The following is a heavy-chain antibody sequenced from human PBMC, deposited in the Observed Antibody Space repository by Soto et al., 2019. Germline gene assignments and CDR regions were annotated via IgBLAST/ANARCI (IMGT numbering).Heavy chain of an antibody. CDR3: AKERTVTTADFDY. V-gene: IGHV3-23*01. J-gene: IGHJ4*02. CDR2: ISGRGGNT. CDR1: GFTFSSYA. Sequence: EVQMLESGGGLVQPGGSLRVSCAASGFTFSSYAMSWVRQAPGKRLEWVSSISGRGGNTYYADSVKGRFTISRDNSKNTLYLQMNSLRVEDTAVYYCAKERTVTTADFDYWGQGTLVTVSS. D-gene: IGHD4-4*01.